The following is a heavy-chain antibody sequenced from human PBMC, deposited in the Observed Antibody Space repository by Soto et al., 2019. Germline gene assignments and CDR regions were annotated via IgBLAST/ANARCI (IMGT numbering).Heavy chain of an antibody. CDR3: WSHAGSIVCLHYFDY. Sequence: GGSLRLSCADSRFTFSSYSMNWVRQAPGKGLEWVSYMSSSSRTIYYADSVKGRFTISRDNAKNSLHLQMNSLRDECTAVYYFWSHAGSIVCLHYFDYSGEVPPVTVSS. J-gene: IGHJ4*02. D-gene: IGHD2-15*01. CDR1: RFTFSSYS. CDR2: MSSSSRTI. V-gene: IGHV3-48*02.